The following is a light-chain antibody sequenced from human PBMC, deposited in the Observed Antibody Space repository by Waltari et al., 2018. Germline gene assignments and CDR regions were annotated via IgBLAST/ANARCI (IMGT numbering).Light chain of an antibody. Sequence: QSVLTQPPSASGTPGQRVTISCSGSSSNIGSNYVYWYQQLPGTAPKLLIYTNNPRPTGVPDRFSGSKSGTSASLAITGLRSEDEADYYCAAWDDSLRVVFGGGTKLTVL. CDR1: SSNIGSNY. V-gene: IGLV1-47*01. J-gene: IGLJ2*01. CDR2: TNN. CDR3: AAWDDSLRVV.